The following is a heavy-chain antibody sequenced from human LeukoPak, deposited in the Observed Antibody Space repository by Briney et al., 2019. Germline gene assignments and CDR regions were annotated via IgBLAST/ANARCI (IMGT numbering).Heavy chain of an antibody. Sequence: GGSLRLSCTASGFTFGGYAMSWVRQAPGKGLEWVANINQDGSEKNYVDSVKGRFTISRDNAKNSLYLQMNSLRAEDTAVYYCARDKLVGATHFDYWGQGTLVTVSS. D-gene: IGHD1-26*01. CDR3: ARDKLVGATHFDY. V-gene: IGHV3-7*01. CDR1: GFTFGGYA. CDR2: INQDGSEK. J-gene: IGHJ4*02.